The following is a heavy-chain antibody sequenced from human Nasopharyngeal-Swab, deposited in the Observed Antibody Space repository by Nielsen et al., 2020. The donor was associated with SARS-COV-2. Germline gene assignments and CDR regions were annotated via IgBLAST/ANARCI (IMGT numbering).Heavy chain of an antibody. CDR3: VRIHGDCSGGSCYSGVDY. CDR1: GGTFITYA. J-gene: IGHJ4*02. V-gene: IGHV1-69*13. CDR2: IIPIFGTS. D-gene: IGHD2-15*01. Sequence: SVKVSCKASGGTFITYAISWVRQAPGQGLEWMGGIIPIFGTSKYAQKFQGRVTITADEPTKTSHMELSSLRSEDTAVYFCVRIHGDCSGGSCYSGVDYWGQGSLVTVSS.